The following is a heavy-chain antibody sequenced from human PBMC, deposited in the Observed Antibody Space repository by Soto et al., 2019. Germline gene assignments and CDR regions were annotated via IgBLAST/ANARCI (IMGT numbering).Heavy chain of an antibody. CDR1: GFSLSTSGMC. V-gene: IGHV2-70*01. CDR2: IDWDDDK. D-gene: IGHD2-2*01. J-gene: IGHJ6*02. CDR3: ARIRRRSTSSPFSNGMDV. Sequence: SGPTLVNPTQTLTLTCTFSGFSLSTSGMCVSWIRQPPGKALEWLALIDWDDDKYYSTSLKTRLTISKDTSKNQVVLTMTNMDPVDTATYYCARIRRRSTSSPFSNGMDVWGQGTTVTVSS.